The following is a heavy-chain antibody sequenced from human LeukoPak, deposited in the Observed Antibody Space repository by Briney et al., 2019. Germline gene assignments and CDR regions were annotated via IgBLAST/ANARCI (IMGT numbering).Heavy chain of an antibody. CDR2: MNPNSGNT. D-gene: IGHD4-17*01. CDR3: ARGFNYGDYPSSYFDY. CDR1: GYTFTSYD. J-gene: IGHJ4*02. Sequence: ASVKVSCKASGYTFTSYDINWVRQATGQGLEWMGWMNPNSGNTGYAQKFQGRVTMPRNTSISTAYMELSSLRSEDTAVYYCARGFNYGDYPSSYFDYWGQGTLVTVSS. V-gene: IGHV1-8*01.